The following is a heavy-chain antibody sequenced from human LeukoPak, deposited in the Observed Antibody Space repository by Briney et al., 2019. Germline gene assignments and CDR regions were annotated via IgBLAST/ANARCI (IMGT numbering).Heavy chain of an antibody. CDR3: ARGDELGSYEHFDY. Sequence: RPGGSLRLSCAAPGFTFSNSAMSWVRQAPGKGLEWASTLSGSGSTIYYADSVKGRFTISRDNAKNSLYLQMNSLRAEDTAVYYCARGDELGSYEHFDYWGQGTLVTVSS. V-gene: IGHV3-48*03. CDR2: LSGSGSTI. J-gene: IGHJ4*02. CDR1: GFTFSNSA. D-gene: IGHD1-26*01.